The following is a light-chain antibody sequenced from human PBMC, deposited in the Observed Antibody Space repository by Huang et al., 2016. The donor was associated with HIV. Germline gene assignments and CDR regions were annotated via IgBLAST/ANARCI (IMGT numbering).Light chain of an antibody. J-gene: IGKJ1*01. CDR1: QSISSH. CDR3: QQSYDART. CDR2: GAS. Sequence: DIQMTQSPSSLSASIGDRVTITCRASQSISSHLNWYQQKPGKAPKLLIYGASKLQIGVPSRFSGSGSGTDFTLAISSLQPEDFATYYCQQSYDARTFGQGTKVEI. V-gene: IGKV1-39*01.